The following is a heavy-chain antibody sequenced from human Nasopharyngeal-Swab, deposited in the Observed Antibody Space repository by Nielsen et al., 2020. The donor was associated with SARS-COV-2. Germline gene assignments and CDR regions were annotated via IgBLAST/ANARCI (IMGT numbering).Heavy chain of an antibody. CDR3: TRATSGSYYYDSNGIYYYGMDV. D-gene: IGHD3-22*01. CDR2: IRSKAYGGTT. CDR1: GFTFSSYA. Sequence: GGSLRLSCAASGFTFSSYAMSWVRQAPGKGLEWVGFIRSKAYGGTTEYAASVKGRFTISRDDSKSIAYLQMNSLKTEDTAVYYCTRATSGSYYYDSNGIYYYGMDVWGQGTTVTVSS. J-gene: IGHJ6*02. V-gene: IGHV3-49*04.